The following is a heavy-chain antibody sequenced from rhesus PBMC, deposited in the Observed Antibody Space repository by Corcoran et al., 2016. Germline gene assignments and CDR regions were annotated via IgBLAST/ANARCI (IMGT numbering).Heavy chain of an antibody. J-gene: IGHJ2*01. D-gene: IGHD2-39*02. Sequence: EVQLVQSGPEVKRPGESLKISCKTSGYSFTSYWITWVRQMPGKGLEWMEAIDPGDSDTRDSPSVQGQVTISAAKSISTTYLQWSSLKASDSATYYCAKVVVSYWYFDLWGPGTPITISS. CDR2: IDPGDSDT. CDR3: AKVVVSYWYFDL. CDR1: GYSFTSYW. V-gene: IGHV5-2*01.